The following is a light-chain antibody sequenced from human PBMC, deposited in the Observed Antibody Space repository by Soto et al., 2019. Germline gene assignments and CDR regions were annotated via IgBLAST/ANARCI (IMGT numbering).Light chain of an antibody. Sequence: DIVLTQFPGTLSLSPGERATLSCRASQSLTRNYLAWYQQKPGQAPRLLIHGASTRAPGIPARFSGSGSGTDFTLTISSLQSEDFAVYYCHQYDHWPQTFGQGTKVDIK. CDR1: QSLTRN. CDR3: HQYDHWPQT. CDR2: GAS. V-gene: IGKV3-15*01. J-gene: IGKJ1*01.